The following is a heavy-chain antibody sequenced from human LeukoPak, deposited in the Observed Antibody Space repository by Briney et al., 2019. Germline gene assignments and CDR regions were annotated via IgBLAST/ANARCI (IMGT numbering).Heavy chain of an antibody. CDR2: INLDGSVI. CDR3: ATSDDSSGSD. CDR1: GFTFSSHW. J-gene: IGHJ4*02. V-gene: IGHV3-7*01. D-gene: IGHD3-22*01. Sequence: GGSLRLSCAASGFTFSSHWMSWVRQAPGKGLEWVANINLDGSVIHHVDSAKGRFTISRDNAKNSLYLQMNYLRAEDTALYYCATSDDSSGSDWGQGTLVTVSS.